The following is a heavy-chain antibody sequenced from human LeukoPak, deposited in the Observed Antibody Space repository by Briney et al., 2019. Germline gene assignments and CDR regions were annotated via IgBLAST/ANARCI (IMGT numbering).Heavy chain of an antibody. V-gene: IGHV4-59*01. D-gene: IGHD1-26*01. CDR1: SDSISSYY. CDR3: AKEYSGSFEY. Sequence: SETLSLTCTVSSDSISSYYWSWIRQPPGKGLEWIGYTYYGGSTDYSPSLKSRLTISVDTSKNQFSLKLSSVTAEDTAVYHCAKEYSGSFEYWGQGTLVTVSS. J-gene: IGHJ4*02. CDR2: TYYGGST.